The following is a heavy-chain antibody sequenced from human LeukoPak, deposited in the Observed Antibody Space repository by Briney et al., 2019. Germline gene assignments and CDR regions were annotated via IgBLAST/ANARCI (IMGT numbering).Heavy chain of an antibody. CDR3: ARGFRGDNFDY. J-gene: IGHJ4*02. V-gene: IGHV4-34*01. D-gene: IGHD7-27*01. CDR1: GGSFSGYY. Sequence: SETLSLTCAVYGGSFSGYYWSWVGQPPGKGLEWIGEINHSGSTNYSPSLKIRVTISVDTSKNQFSLKLSSVTAADTAVYFCARGFRGDNFDYWGQGTLVTVSS. CDR2: INHSGST.